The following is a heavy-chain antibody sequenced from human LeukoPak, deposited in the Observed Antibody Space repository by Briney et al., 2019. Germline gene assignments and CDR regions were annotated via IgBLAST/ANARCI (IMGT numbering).Heavy chain of an antibody. CDR1: AFTFNTNP. CDR3: AKERQTTTAFDS. D-gene: IGHD4-17*01. CDR2: ISDSGGRT. Sequence: TGGSLRLSCAASAFTFNTNPMAWVRQAPGKGLEWVSLISDSGGRTYYADSVKGRFTISRDNSKNTLYLQMSSLRVEDTAVYYCAKERQTTTAFDSWGQGTLVTVSS. J-gene: IGHJ4*02. V-gene: IGHV3-23*01.